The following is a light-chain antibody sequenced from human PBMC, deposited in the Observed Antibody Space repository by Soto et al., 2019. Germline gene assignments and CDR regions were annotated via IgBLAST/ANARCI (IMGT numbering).Light chain of an antibody. CDR1: QGISSH. CDR2: AAS. V-gene: IGKV1-9*01. CDR3: QQINSYPFT. Sequence: DIQLTQSPSFLSASVGDRVTITCRASQGISSHLAWYQQKPGKAPNLLIYAASTLQSGVPSRFSGSGSGTEFTLTISSLQPEDFATYYCQQINSYPFTFGPGTKVDSK. J-gene: IGKJ3*01.